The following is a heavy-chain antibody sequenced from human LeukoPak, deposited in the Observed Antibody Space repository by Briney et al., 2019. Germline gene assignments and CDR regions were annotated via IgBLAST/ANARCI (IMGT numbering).Heavy chain of an antibody. CDR2: INPSGDST. CDR1: GYTFTSYY. V-gene: IGHV1-46*01. J-gene: IGHJ1*01. CDR3: ARDDCSGTSCYRGFEYFQH. Sequence: GASVKVSCKASGYTFTSYYMHWVRQAPGQGLEWMGIINPSGDSTSYAQRFQGRVTMTRDTSTSTVYMELSSLRSEDTAVYYCARDDCSGTSCYRGFEYFQHWGQGTLVTVSS. D-gene: IGHD2-2*01.